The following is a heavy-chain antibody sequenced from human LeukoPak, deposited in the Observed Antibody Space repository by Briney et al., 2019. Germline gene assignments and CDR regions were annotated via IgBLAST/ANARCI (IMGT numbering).Heavy chain of an antibody. CDR1: GGSITSTSYY. Sequence: PSETLSLTCSVSGGSITSTSYYWGWIRQPPEKGLEWIGSIYYTGGTYYSPSLKSRVTISVDTSKNQFSLKLSSVTAADTAVYYCARVSGGVRVDGMDVWGQGTTVTVSS. J-gene: IGHJ6*02. CDR3: ARVSGGVRVDGMDV. CDR2: IYYTGGT. D-gene: IGHD3-16*01. V-gene: IGHV4-39*07.